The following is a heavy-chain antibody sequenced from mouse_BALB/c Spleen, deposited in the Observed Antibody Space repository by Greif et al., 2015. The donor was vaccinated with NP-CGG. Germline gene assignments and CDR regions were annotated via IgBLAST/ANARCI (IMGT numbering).Heavy chain of an antibody. V-gene: IGHV5-12-1*01. Sequence: DVKLVESGGVLVKPGGSLKLSCAASGFAFSSYDMSWVRQTPEKRLEWVAYISSGGGSTYYPDSVKGRFTISRDNAKNTLYLQMSSLKSEDTAMYYCARYDGYYYYAMDYWGQGTSVTVSS. CDR3: ARYDGYYYYAMDY. CDR1: GFAFSSYD. D-gene: IGHD2-3*01. CDR2: ISSGGGST. J-gene: IGHJ4*01.